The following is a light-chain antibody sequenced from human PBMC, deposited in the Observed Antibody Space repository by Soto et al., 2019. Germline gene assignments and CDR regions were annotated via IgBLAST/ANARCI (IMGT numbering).Light chain of an antibody. CDR1: QCVRND. CDR3: QQSYSNPQT. Sequence: IQITHSPSSLSSSVLYIFTITWQAGQCVRNDLCWYQQKPGKAPNRLIYATSSLQGGVPSRFSGSGSGTDFTLTISSLQPEDLATYHCQQSYSNPQTFGQGTKVDIK. V-gene: IGKV1-6*01. J-gene: IGKJ1*01. CDR2: ATS.